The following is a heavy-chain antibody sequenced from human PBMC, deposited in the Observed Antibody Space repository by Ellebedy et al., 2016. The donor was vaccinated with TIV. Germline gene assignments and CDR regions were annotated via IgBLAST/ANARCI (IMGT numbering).Heavy chain of an antibody. V-gene: IGHV4-59*01. Sequence: MPGGSLRLSCTVSGGSISSYYWSWIRQPPGKGLEWIGYIYYSGSTNYNPSLKSRVTISVDTSKNQFSLKLSSVTAADTAVYYCAREVSEGHFDYWGQGTLVTVSS. D-gene: IGHD4-11*01. CDR3: AREVSEGHFDY. CDR1: GGSISSYY. J-gene: IGHJ4*02. CDR2: IYYSGST.